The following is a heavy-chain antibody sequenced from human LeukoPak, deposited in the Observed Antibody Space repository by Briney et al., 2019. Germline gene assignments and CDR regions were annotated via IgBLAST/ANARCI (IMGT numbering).Heavy chain of an antibody. CDR3: ATLPPESYYYYGMDV. CDR2: ISSSGSTK. Sequence: GGSLRLSCAASGFTFSDYYMSWIRQAPGKGLEWVSYISSSGSTKYHADSVKGRFTISRDNAKNSLYLQMNSLRAEDTAVYYCATLPPESYYYYGMDVWGQGTTVTVSS. J-gene: IGHJ6*02. V-gene: IGHV3-11*01. CDR1: GFTFSDYY.